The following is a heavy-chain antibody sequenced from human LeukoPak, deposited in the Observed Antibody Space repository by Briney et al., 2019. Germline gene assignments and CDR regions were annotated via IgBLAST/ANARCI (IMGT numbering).Heavy chain of an antibody. CDR1: GYTFTSYA. CDR3: ATMYYYDSSGYLVFVDY. CDR2: INAGNGNT. J-gene: IGHJ4*02. V-gene: IGHV1-3*01. D-gene: IGHD3-22*01. Sequence: ASVKVSCKASGYTFTSYAMHWVRQAPGQRLEWMGWINAGNGNTKYSQKFQGRVTITRDTSASTAYMELSSLRSEDTAVYYCATMYYYDSSGYLVFVDYWGQGTLVTVSS.